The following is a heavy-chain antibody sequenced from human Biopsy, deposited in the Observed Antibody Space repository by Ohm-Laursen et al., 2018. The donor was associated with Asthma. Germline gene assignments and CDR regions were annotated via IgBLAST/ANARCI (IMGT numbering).Heavy chain of an antibody. J-gene: IGHJ4*02. D-gene: IGHD2-15*01. CDR3: ARKAGSYISRTCYSLDF. Sequence: GSSVKVSCKSLGGTFNTYVIGWVRQAPGQGLEWMGGINPVFGTTTYPQKFQDRVTITADDSTSTVYMELSSLRSEDTAVYYCARKAGSYISRTCYSLDFWGQGTLVTVSS. CDR1: GGTFNTYV. CDR2: INPVFGTT. V-gene: IGHV1-69*01.